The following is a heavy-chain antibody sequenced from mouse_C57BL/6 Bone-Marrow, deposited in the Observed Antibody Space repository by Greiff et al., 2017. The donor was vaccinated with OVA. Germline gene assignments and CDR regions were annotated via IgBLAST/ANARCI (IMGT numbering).Heavy chain of an antibody. J-gene: IGHJ2*01. CDR1: GYTFTSYW. V-gene: IGHV1-55*01. D-gene: IGHD2-2*01. Sequence: VQLQQPGAELVKPGASVKMSCKASGYTFTSYWITWVKQRPGQGLEWIGDIYPGSGSTNYNEKFKSKATLTVDTSSSTAYMQLSSLTSEDSAVYYCARGWLRRTYYFDYWGQGTTLTVSS. CDR3: ARGWLRRTYYFDY. CDR2: IYPGSGST.